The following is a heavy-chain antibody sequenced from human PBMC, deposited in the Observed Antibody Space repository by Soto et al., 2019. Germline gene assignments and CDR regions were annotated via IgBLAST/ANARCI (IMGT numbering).Heavy chain of an antibody. J-gene: IGHJ4*02. V-gene: IGHV3-23*01. D-gene: IGHD2-2*03. CDR2: ISGSGDSS. CDR3: AKVGIGMFSHKHHFDH. CDR1: GFTFSSFG. Sequence: EVQLLDSGGDLAQPGGSLRLSCTASGFTFSSFGMAWVRQAPGQGLEWVSAISGSGDSSYYADSVKDRFTISRDNPTNTLYLQMNNLRAEDTAVYYCAKVGIGMFSHKHHFDHWGQGTQVTVSS.